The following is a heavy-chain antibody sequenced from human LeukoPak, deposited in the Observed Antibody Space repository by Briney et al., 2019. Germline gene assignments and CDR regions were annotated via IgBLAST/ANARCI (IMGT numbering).Heavy chain of an antibody. V-gene: IGHV3-7*01. Sequence: PGGSLRLSCAASGFTFSSYWMSWVRQAPGKGLGWVANIKQDGSEKYYVDSVKGRFTISRDNAKNSLYLQMNSLRAEDTAVYYCARDPPGSGYYHYFDYWGQGTLVTVSS. CDR1: GFTFSSYW. CDR2: IKQDGSEK. J-gene: IGHJ4*02. CDR3: ARDPPGSGYYHYFDY. D-gene: IGHD3-22*01.